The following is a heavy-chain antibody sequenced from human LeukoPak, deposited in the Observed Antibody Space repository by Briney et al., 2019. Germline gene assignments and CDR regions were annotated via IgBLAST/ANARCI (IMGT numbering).Heavy chain of an antibody. J-gene: IGHJ3*02. CDR2: IDWDDDK. CDR3: AHKCARHGNPIIDDAFDI. V-gene: IGHV2-70*12. Sequence: SGPTLVNPTQTLTLTCTFSGFSLSTSGMCVSWIRQPPGKALEWLARIDWDDDKYYSTSLKTRLTISKDTSKNQVVLTMTNMDPVDTATYYCAHKCARHGNPIIDDAFDIWGRGTMVTVSS. CDR1: GFSLSTSGMC. D-gene: IGHD5-24*01.